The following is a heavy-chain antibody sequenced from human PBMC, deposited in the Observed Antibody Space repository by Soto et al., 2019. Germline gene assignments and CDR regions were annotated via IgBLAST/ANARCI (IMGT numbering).Heavy chain of an antibody. Sequence: PGGSLRLSCAASGFTFDDYAMHWVRQAPGKGLEWVSGISWNSGSIGYADSVKGRFTISRDNAKNSLYLQMNSLRAEDTALYYCAKDLGAGTTQDAFDIWGQGTMVTVSS. CDR1: GFTFDDYA. D-gene: IGHD1-7*01. V-gene: IGHV3-9*01. CDR2: ISWNSGSI. CDR3: AKDLGAGTTQDAFDI. J-gene: IGHJ3*02.